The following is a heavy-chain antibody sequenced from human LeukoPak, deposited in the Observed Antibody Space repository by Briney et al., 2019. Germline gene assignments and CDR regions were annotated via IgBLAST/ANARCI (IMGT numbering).Heavy chain of an antibody. V-gene: IGHV3-11*04. CDR3: AKDMELVPATLGTY. CDR2: ISSCSSTI. J-gene: IGHJ4*02. D-gene: IGHD2-2*01. CDR1: GCSFDDYD. Sequence: SLILSSAASGCSFDDYDMSWFLQAPGKGLVWVSYISSCSSTIYYEDSVKGRFTISRDNAKNSLYLQMNCLRAEDTAVYYCAKDMELVPATLGTYWGQGTLVTVSS.